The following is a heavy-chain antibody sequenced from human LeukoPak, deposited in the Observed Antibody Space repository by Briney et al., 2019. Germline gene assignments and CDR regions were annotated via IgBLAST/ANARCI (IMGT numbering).Heavy chain of an antibody. V-gene: IGHV3-30-3*01. CDR3: ARSSGWTFDY. D-gene: IGHD6-19*01. CDR2: ISYDGSNK. J-gene: IGHJ4*02. Sequence: GALRLSCVASGFTFSSYAMHWVRQAPGKGLEWVAVISYDGSNKYYADSVKGRFTISRDISKNTLYLQMNSLRAEDTAVYYCARSSGWTFDYWGQGTLVTVSS. CDR1: GFTFSSYA.